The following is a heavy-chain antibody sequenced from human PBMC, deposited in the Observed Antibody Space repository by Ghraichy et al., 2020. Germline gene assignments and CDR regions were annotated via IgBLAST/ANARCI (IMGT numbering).Heavy chain of an antibody. CDR1: GGSFSGYY. Sequence: SQTLSLTCAVYGGSFSGYYWSWIRQPPGKGLEWIGEINHSGSTNYNPSLKSRVTISVDTSKNQFSLKLSSVTAADTAVYYCARGGYCSSTSCSPIDYWGQGTLVTVSS. J-gene: IGHJ4*02. CDR2: INHSGST. CDR3: ARGGYCSSTSCSPIDY. D-gene: IGHD2-2*01. V-gene: IGHV4-34*01.